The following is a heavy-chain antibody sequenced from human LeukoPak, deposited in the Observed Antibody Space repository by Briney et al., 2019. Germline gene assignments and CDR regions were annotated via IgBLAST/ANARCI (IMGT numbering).Heavy chain of an antibody. D-gene: IGHD4-17*01. CDR2: ISDNSDDI. CDR3: AKDSSYGDYVGDY. J-gene: IGHJ4*02. CDR1: GFTFNNYA. Sequence: PGGSLRLSCAASGFTFNNYAMSWVRQAPGKGLEWVSTISDNSDDIYYADSVKGRFIISRDNSKNTLHLQMNSLRAEDTAVYYCAKDSSYGDYVGDYWGQETPVTVSS. V-gene: IGHV3-23*01.